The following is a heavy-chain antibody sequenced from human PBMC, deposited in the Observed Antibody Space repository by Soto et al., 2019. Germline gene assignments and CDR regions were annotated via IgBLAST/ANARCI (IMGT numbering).Heavy chain of an antibody. CDR1: GYTFNSYG. V-gene: IGHV1-18*04. CDR2: ISAYNGNT. J-gene: IGHJ6*04. CDR3: ARDSEGGGYYYYYYGMDV. D-gene: IGHD2-15*01. Sequence: ASVKVSCKASGYTFNSYGISWVRQAPGQGLEWMGWISAYNGNTNYVQKFQGRVTMTTEKSTSTAYMELRSLRSDDTAVYYCARDSEGGGYYYYYYGMDVWGKGNTVRASS.